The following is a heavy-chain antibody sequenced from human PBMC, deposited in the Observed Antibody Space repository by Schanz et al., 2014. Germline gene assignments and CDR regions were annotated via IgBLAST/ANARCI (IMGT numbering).Heavy chain of an antibody. CDR2: ITYNGGTI. Sequence: VRLVESGGGVVQPGRSLRLSCAASGFTFSSNSMNWVRQAPGKGLEWISYITYNGGTIYYADSVKGRFTISRDNSKNSLYLQMDSLRAEDTAVYYCARDLPRTFLFDYWGQGTLVTVSS. J-gene: IGHJ4*02. CDR3: ARDLPRTFLFDY. V-gene: IGHV3-48*04. CDR1: GFTFSSNS.